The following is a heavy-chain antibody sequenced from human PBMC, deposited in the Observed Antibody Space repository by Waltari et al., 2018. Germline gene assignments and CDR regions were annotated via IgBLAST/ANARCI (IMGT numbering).Heavy chain of an antibody. V-gene: IGHV3-48*04. CDR2: ISSSSSTI. J-gene: IGHJ1*01. Sequence: EVQLVESGGGLVQPGGSLRLSCAASGFTFSSYSMNWVRQAPGKGLEWVSYISSSSSTIYYADSVKGRFTISRDNAKNSLYLQMNSLRAEDTAVYYCARDTSEYFQHWGQGTLVTVSS. CDR1: GFTFSSYS. CDR3: ARDTSEYFQH.